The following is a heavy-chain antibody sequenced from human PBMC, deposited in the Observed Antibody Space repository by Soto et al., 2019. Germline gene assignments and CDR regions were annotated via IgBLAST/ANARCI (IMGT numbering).Heavy chain of an antibody. CDR2: IWYEGSNK. CDR3: AKDGGSGPYHGFEY. CDR1: GFTFSSYG. J-gene: IGHJ4*02. D-gene: IGHD2-15*01. Sequence: QVQVVESGGGVVQPGRSLRLSCVASGFTFSSYGMHWVRQAPGKGLEWVATIWYEGSNKYYGNSGKGRFTISRDDSKNTLYLQMNSMRAEETSVYYCAKDGGSGPYHGFEYWGQGTVLTVSS. V-gene: IGHV3-33*06.